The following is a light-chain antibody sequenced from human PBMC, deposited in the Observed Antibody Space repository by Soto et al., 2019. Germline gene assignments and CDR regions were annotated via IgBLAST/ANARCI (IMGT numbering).Light chain of an antibody. CDR3: SSYTGSSTLV. V-gene: IGLV2-14*01. J-gene: IGLJ1*01. CDR2: EVS. Sequence: QSALTQPAAVSGSPGQSITISCTGTSSDFGDYDYVSLYLQHPGKVPKLMIYEVSNRPSGVSNRFSGSKSGNTTSLTISGLQAEDEADYYCSSYTGSSTLVFGTGTKVTVL. CDR1: SSDFGDYDY.